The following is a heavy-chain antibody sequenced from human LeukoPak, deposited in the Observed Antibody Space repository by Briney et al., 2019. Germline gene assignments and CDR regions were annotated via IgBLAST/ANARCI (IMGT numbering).Heavy chain of an antibody. CDR2: ISSSSSYI. CDR3: AREGPDYTYYFDY. J-gene: IGHJ4*02. D-gene: IGHD4-11*01. V-gene: IGHV3-21*01. CDR1: GFTFSSYS. Sequence: PGGSLRLSCAASGFTFSSYSMNWVRQAPGKGLEWVSSISSSSSYIYYADSVKGRFTISRDNAKNSLCLQMNSLRAEDTAVYYCAREGPDYTYYFDYWGQGTLVTVSS.